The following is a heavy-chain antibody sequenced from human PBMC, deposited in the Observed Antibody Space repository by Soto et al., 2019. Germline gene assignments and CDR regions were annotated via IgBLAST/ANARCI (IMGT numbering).Heavy chain of an antibody. V-gene: IGHV4-4*02. J-gene: IGHJ4*02. CDR1: GGSISSSNW. D-gene: IGHD6-13*01. CDR3: ARAAMGGSSWPFDY. Sequence: QVQLQESGPGLVKPSGTLSLTCAVSGGSISSSNWWSWVRQPPGKGLEGIGEIYHSGSTNNNPSLKRRVTISVDKSKNQFSLKLSSVTAADTAVYYCARAAMGGSSWPFDYWGQGTLVTVSS. CDR2: IYHSGST.